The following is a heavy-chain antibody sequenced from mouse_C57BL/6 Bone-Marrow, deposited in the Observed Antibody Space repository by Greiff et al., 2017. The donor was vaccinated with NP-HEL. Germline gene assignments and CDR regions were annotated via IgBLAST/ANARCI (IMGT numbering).Heavy chain of an antibody. CDR1: GFTFSSYA. D-gene: IGHD1-1*01. CDR2: ISDGGSYT. CDR3: ARDAVYYAMDY. V-gene: IGHV5-4*01. Sequence: EVMLVESGGGLVKPGGSLQLSCAASGFTFSSYAMSWVRQTPDKRLEWVATISDGGSYTYYPDNVKGRFTISRDNAKNNLYLQMSHLKSEDTAMYYCARDAVYYAMDYWGQGTSVTVSS. J-gene: IGHJ4*01.